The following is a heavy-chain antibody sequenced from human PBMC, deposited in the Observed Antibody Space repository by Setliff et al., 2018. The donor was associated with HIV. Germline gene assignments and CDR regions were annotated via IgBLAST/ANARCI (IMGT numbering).Heavy chain of an antibody. CDR3: ARFDWNARYNWFDA. V-gene: IGHV4-39*07. Sequence: SETLSLTCTASGCAISSISYYWGWIRQPPGKGLEWTAAIYYNGRPYSDPSRKSRVAISLGTSNNQYSLRVSSVTAADTAVYYCARFDWNARYNWFDAWGRGILVTVSS. D-gene: IGHD1-1*01. CDR1: GCAISSISYY. J-gene: IGHJ5*02. CDR2: IYYNGRP.